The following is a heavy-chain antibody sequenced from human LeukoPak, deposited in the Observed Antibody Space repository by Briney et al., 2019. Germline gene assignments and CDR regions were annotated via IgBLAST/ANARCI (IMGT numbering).Heavy chain of an antibody. Sequence: PGGSLRLSCAASGFTFSSYAMSWVRQAPGKGLEWVSAISGSGGSTYYADSVKGRFAISRDNSKNTLYLQMNSLRAEDTAVYYCARDSEPYGDYVMGYWGQGTLVTVPS. D-gene: IGHD4-17*01. V-gene: IGHV3-23*01. CDR2: ISGSGGST. CDR1: GFTFSSYA. J-gene: IGHJ4*02. CDR3: ARDSEPYGDYVMGY.